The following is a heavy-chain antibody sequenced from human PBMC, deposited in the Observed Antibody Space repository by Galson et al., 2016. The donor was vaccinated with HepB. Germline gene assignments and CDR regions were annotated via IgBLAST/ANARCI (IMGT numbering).Heavy chain of an antibody. D-gene: IGHD1-26*01. Sequence: SETLSLTCSVSGGSITTYYWGWVRQPPGKGLEYIGNVHDGGSPNYNPALESRLTLSMDTSKNQFSLKLTSVTAADTALYYCVRRQYGVGAALWGRGALVTVSS. J-gene: IGHJ1*01. V-gene: IGHV4-59*08. CDR1: GGSITTYY. CDR3: VRRQYGVGAAL. CDR2: VHDGGSP.